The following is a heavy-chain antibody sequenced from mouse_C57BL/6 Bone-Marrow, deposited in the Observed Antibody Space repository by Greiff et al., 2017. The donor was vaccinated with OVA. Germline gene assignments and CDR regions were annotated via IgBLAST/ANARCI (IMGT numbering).Heavy chain of an antibody. CDR1: GYSITSGYY. CDR2: ISYDGSN. D-gene: IGHD1-1*01. CDR3: ARDYYGSSYGLDY. Sequence: EVKLQESGPGLVKPSQSLSLTCSVTGYSITSGYYWNWIRQFPGNKLEWMGYISYDGSNNYNPSLKNRISITRDTSKNQFFLKLNSVTTEDTATYDGARDYYGSSYGLDYWGQGTTLTVSS. J-gene: IGHJ2*01. V-gene: IGHV3-6*01.